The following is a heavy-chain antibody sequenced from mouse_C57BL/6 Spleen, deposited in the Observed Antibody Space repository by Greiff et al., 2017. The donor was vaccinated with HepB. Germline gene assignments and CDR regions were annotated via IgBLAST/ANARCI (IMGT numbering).Heavy chain of an antibody. CDR3: ARSSSSGYYFDY. D-gene: IGHD3-2*02. J-gene: IGHJ2*01. V-gene: IGHV1-61*01. Sequence: QVQLQQPGAELVRPGSSVKLSCKASGYTFTSYWMDWVKQRPGQGLEWIGNIYPSDSETHYNQKFKDKATLTVDKSSSTAYMPLSSLTSEDSAVYYCARSSSSGYYFDYWGQGTTLTVSS. CDR1: GYTFTSYW. CDR2: IYPSDSET.